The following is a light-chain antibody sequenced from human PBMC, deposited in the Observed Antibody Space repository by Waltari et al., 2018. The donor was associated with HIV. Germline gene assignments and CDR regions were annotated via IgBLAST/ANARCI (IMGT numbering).Light chain of an antibody. CDR2: QDN. CDR1: KLGDTY. Sequence: SSELTQPPSMSVSPGQTAIISCSGDKLGDTYVYWYQQKSGRSPLLVIYQDNRRPSGLPERCSGSNSGTTATLTISGTQAVDEADYSCQTWDGSIVMFGGGTRLTVL. CDR3: QTWDGSIVM. J-gene: IGLJ3*02. V-gene: IGLV3-1*01.